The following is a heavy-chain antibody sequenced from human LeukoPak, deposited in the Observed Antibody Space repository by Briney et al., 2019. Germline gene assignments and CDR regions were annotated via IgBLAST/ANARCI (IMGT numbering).Heavy chain of an antibody. CDR3: TTRTRFCGGDCYPLDY. D-gene: IGHD2-21*02. CDR1: GFTFSNAW. J-gene: IGHJ4*02. V-gene: IGHV3-15*01. CDR2: IKSKTDGGTT. Sequence: GGSLRLSCAASGFTFSNAWMNWVRQAPGKGLEWVDRIKSKTDGGTTDYAAPVKGRFSISRDDSESTLYLQMNSLKTEDTAFYYCTTRTRFCGGDCYPLDYWGQGTLVTVSS.